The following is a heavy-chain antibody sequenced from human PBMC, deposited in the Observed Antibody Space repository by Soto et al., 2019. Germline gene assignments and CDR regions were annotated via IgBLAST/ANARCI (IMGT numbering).Heavy chain of an antibody. CDR3: ARGGYDYSNPFDY. V-gene: IGHV3-7*04. Sequence: EVQLVESGGGLVQPGGSLRLSCAASGLTFNRYWMKWVRQAPGRGLEWMGNINQDGSEKHYVDSVKGRFTISRDNAKDSVYLQMNSLKAEDTAMYYCARGGYDYSNPFDYWGQGNVVTLSS. D-gene: IGHD4-4*01. CDR2: INQDGSEK. CDR1: GLTFNRYW. J-gene: IGHJ4*02.